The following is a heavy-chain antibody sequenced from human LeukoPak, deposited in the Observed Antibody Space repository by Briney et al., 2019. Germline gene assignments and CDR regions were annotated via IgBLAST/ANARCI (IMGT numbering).Heavy chain of an antibody. V-gene: IGHV4-61*02. CDR2: IYTSGST. Sequence: SQTLSLTCTVSGGSISSGSYYWSWIRQPAGKGVEWIGRIYTSGSTNYNPSLKSRVTISVDTSKNQFSLKLSSVTAADTAVYYCAREIPVITIFGVVTVFDPWGQGTLVTVSS. J-gene: IGHJ5*02. CDR1: GGSISSGSYY. D-gene: IGHD3-3*01. CDR3: AREIPVITIFGVVTVFDP.